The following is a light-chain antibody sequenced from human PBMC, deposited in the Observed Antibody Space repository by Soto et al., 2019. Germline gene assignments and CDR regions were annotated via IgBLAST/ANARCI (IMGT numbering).Light chain of an antibody. CDR3: QHYDGYPQT. CDR2: AAS. J-gene: IGKJ5*01. V-gene: IGKV1-16*01. Sequence: DIQMTQSPSSLSASVGDRVTITSRASQDINNFLAWFQQKPGRAPKPLIFAASRLHSGIPSRFSGSGPGTTFTLTISSLQPEDLGTYYCQHYDGYPQTFGQGTRLEIK. CDR1: QDINNF.